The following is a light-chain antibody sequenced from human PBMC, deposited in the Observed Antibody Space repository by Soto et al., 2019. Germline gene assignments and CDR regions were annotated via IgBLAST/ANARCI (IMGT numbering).Light chain of an antibody. CDR1: QSVSSY. CDR2: DAS. Sequence: EIVLTQSPATLSLSPGERATLSCRASQSVSSYLAWYQQKPGQAPRLLIYDASNRATGIPARFSGSGSGTDFTLTISRPEHEDFPVYYCQQSSNWITFGQGTRLEIK. J-gene: IGKJ5*01. V-gene: IGKV3-11*01. CDR3: QQSSNWIT.